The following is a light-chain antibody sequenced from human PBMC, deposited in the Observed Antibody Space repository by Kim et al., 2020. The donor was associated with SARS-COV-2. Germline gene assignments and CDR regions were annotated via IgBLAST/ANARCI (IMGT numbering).Light chain of an antibody. J-gene: IGKJ5*01. CDR3: QQSYVTPI. CDR1: QYMNTY. CDR2: AAS. V-gene: IGKV1-39*01. Sequence: DSQMTQSPYSLSASVGDRVTITCRTSQYMNTYLNWYQQKPGKAPKLLIYAASTLQDGVPSRFSGNGSGTDFTLTITSLQPEDFATYYCQQSYVTPIFGQGTRLEIK.